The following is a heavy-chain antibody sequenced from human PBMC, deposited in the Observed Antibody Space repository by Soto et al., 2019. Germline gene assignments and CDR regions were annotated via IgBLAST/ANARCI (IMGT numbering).Heavy chain of an antibody. V-gene: IGHV4-34*01. CDR1: GGSFSGYY. CDR3: ERGGYSYGMGYYFDY. D-gene: IGHD5-18*01. Sequence: SETLSLTCAVYGGSFSGYYWSWIRQSPGKGLEWIGEINHSGSTNYNPSLKSRVTISVDTSKNQFSLKLSSVTAADTAVYYCERGGYSYGMGYYFDYWGQGTLVTVSS. CDR2: INHSGST. J-gene: IGHJ4*02.